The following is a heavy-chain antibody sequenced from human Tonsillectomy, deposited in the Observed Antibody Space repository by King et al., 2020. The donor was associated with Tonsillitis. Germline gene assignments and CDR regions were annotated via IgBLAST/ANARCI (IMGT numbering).Heavy chain of an antibody. J-gene: IGHJ4*02. V-gene: IGHV3-23*04. Sequence: DVQLVESGGGLVQPGGSLRLSCAASGFTFRSYAMSWVRQAPGKGLEWVSAISGSGGNTYYADSVKGRFTISRDNSKNTLDLQMNSLRAEDTAVYFCAKHYYGSGSYPENCFDYWGQGTLVTVSS. D-gene: IGHD3-10*01. CDR3: AKHYYGSGSYPENCFDY. CDR2: ISGSGGNT. CDR1: GFTFRSYA.